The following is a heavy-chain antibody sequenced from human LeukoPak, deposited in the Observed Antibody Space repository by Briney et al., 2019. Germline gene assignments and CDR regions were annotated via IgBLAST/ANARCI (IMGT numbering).Heavy chain of an antibody. J-gene: IGHJ4*02. D-gene: IGHD4-17*01. CDR3: ARDRPVYGESN. V-gene: IGHV3-7*03. Sequence: GGSLRLSCAASGLTISMYWMSCVRQAPGKGLEWVANINQDASEKYYVDSVKGRFTISRDNAKNSLYLQMNRLRAEDPAVYYCARDRPVYGESNWGQGTLVTVSS. CDR1: GLTISMYW. CDR2: INQDASEK.